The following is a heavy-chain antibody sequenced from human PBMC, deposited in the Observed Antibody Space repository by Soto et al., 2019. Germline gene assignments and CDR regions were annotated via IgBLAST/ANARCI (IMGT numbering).Heavy chain of an antibody. CDR3: ARGLDSSSWSDYYYGMDV. Sequence: SVKVSCKASGGTFSSYAISWVRQAPGQGLEWMGGIIPIFGTANYAQKFQGRVTITADESTSTAYMELSSLRSEDTAVYYCARGLDSSSWSDYYYGMDVWGQGTTVTVS. V-gene: IGHV1-69*13. D-gene: IGHD6-13*01. CDR1: GGTFSSYA. CDR2: IIPIFGTA. J-gene: IGHJ6*02.